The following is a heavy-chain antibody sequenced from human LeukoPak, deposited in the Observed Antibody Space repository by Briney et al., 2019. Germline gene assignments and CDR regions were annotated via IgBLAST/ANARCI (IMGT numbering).Heavy chain of an antibody. V-gene: IGHV1-46*01. Sequence: ASVKVSCKASGGTFSSYAISWVRQAPGQGLEWMGIINPSGGSTSYAQKFQGRVTMTRDTSTSTVYMELSSLRSEDTAVYYCASNGIAARPVYFQHWGQGTLVTVSS. D-gene: IGHD6-6*01. CDR3: ASNGIAARPVYFQH. CDR2: INPSGGST. J-gene: IGHJ1*01. CDR1: GGTFSSYA.